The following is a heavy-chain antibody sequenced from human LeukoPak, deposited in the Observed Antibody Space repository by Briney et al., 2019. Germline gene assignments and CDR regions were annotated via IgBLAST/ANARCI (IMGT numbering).Heavy chain of an antibody. J-gene: IGHJ4*02. CDR1: GGSISSSNW. V-gene: IGHV4-4*02. D-gene: IGHD4-17*01. CDR2: VYYSGNT. CDR3: ARQGYADFSSRPFDY. Sequence: PSGTLSLTCAVSGGSISSSNWWSWVRQPPGKGLEWIGSVYYSGNTYYNPSLKSRVTISVDTSKNQFSLKLRSVTAADTAMYYCARQGYADFSSRPFDYWGQGSLVTVSS.